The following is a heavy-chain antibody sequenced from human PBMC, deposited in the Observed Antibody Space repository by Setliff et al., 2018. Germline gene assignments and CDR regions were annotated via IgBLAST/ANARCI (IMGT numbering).Heavy chain of an antibody. V-gene: IGHV4-61*09. CDR2: IYTSGST. D-gene: IGHD6-19*01. CDR3: ARAISGWYSAHYYYMDV. J-gene: IGHJ6*03. Sequence: TSETLSLTCTVSGGSISSGGYYWSWIRQPAGKGLEWIGHIYTSGSTNYNPSLKSRVTISVDASKNQLSLNLRSVTAADTAVYYCARAISGWYSAHYYYMDVWGKGTTVTVSS. CDR1: GGSISSGGYY.